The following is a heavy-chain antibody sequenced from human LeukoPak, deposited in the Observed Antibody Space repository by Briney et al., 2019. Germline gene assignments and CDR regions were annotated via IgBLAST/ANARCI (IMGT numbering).Heavy chain of an antibody. Sequence: GGPLSLFCAASRFTVSSYAMHWVRQAPGKGLEWVAVISYDGSNKYYADSVKGRFTISRDNSKNTLYLQMNSLRAEDTAVYYCARDEIRIAAAGFYFDYWGQGTLVTVSS. CDR1: RFTVSSYA. CDR2: ISYDGSNK. D-gene: IGHD6-13*01. J-gene: IGHJ4*02. V-gene: IGHV3-30*04. CDR3: ARDEIRIAAAGFYFDY.